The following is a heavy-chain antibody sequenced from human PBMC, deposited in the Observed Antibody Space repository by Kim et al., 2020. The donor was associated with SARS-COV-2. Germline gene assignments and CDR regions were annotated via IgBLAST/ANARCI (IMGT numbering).Heavy chain of an antibody. CDR3: ARDGYCSGGSCSNNYYYYYYGMDV. CDR2: ISYDGSNK. D-gene: IGHD2-15*01. CDR1: GFTFSSYA. V-gene: IGHV3-30-3*01. Sequence: GGSLRLSCAASGFTFSSYAMHWVRQAPGKGLEWVAVISYDGSNKYYADSVKGRFTISRDNSKNTLYLQMNSLRAEDTAVYYCARDGYCSGGSCSNNYYYYYYGMDVWGQGTTVTVSS. J-gene: IGHJ6*02.